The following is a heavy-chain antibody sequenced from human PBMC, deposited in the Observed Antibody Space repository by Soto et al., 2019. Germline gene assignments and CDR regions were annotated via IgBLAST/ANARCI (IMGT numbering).Heavy chain of an antibody. D-gene: IGHD3-16*01. CDR3: ARDPYLGDHQY. CDR1: GYTFTTYG. V-gene: IGHV1-18*01. CDR2: ISAYSGKT. Sequence: QVQLVQSGGEVKKPGASVKVSCKTSGYTFTTYGISWVRQAPGQGLEWVGWISAYSGKTHYAQKFQGKVTMTTDTPTITSYLELRSLRSDDTAVYYCARDPYLGDHQYWGQGTLVTVSS. J-gene: IGHJ4*02.